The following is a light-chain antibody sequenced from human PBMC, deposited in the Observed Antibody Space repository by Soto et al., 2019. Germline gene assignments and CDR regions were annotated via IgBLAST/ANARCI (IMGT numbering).Light chain of an antibody. J-gene: IGKJ4*01. CDR2: DAS. V-gene: IGKV3-11*01. Sequence: EIVLTQSPATLSLSPGERATLSCRASQSVSTYLAWYQQKPGQAPRLLINDASNRATGIPARFSGSGSGTDFTLSINSLEPEDFAVYFCQQSANWPRTFGGGTKVEI. CDR3: QQSANWPRT. CDR1: QSVSTY.